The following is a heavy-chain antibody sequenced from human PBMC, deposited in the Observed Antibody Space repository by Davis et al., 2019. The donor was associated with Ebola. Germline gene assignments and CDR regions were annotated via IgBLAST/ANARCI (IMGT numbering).Heavy chain of an antibody. CDR2: TYYKSKWYN. CDR3: ARGWLRGGMDV. V-gene: IGHV6-1*01. Sequence: HSQTLSLTRAISGDSVSSGARNWIRQSPSRGLEWLGRTYYKSKWYNDYAVSVKSRITINPDTSKNQFSLQLNSVTPEDTALYYCARGWLRGGMDVWGEGTTVTV. CDR1: GDSVSSGA. J-gene: IGHJ6*02. D-gene: IGHD5-18*01.